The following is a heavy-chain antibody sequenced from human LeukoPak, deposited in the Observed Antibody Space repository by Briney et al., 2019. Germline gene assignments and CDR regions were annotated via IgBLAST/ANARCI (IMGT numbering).Heavy chain of an antibody. J-gene: IGHJ5*02. CDR3: ARDRAVAGTKWFDP. D-gene: IGHD6-19*01. CDR2: ISAYNGNT. V-gene: IGHV1-18*01. Sequence: ASVKVSCKASGYTFTSYGISWVRQAPGQGLEWMGWISAYNGNTNYAQKLQGRVTMTTDTSTGTAYMELRSLRSDDTAVYYCARDRAVAGTKWFDPWGQGTLVTVSS. CDR1: GYTFTSYG.